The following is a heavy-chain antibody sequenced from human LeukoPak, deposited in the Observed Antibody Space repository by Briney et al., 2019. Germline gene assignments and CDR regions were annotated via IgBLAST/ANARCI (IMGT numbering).Heavy chain of an antibody. CDR2: IYDSGTT. D-gene: IGHD6-25*01. J-gene: IGHJ6*02. Sequence: PGGSLRLSCATSGFTVSSNYMSWVRQAPGKGLEWVSVIYDSGTTYYADSVKGRFLIFRDTSKNTVDLQMNSLRVEDTAVYYCAAIQERYYYYGMDVWGQGTTVTVSS. CDR3: AAIQERYYYYGMDV. CDR1: GFTVSSNY. V-gene: IGHV3-53*01.